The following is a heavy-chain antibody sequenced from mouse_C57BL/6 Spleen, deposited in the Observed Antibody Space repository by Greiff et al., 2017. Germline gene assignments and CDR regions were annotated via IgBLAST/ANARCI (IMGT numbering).Heavy chain of an antibody. D-gene: IGHD2-5*01. CDR3: ARHDSNYFDY. Sequence: EVTLVESGGDLVKPGGSLKLSCAASGFTFSSYGMSWVRQTPDKRLEWVATISSGGSYTYYPDSVKGRFTISRDNAKNTLYLQMSSLKSEYTAMYYCARHDSNYFDYWGQGTTLTVSS. V-gene: IGHV5-6*02. J-gene: IGHJ2*01. CDR1: GFTFSSYG. CDR2: ISSGGSYT.